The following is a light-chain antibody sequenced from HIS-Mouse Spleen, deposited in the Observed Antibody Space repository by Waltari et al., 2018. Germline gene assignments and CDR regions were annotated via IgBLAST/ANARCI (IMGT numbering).Light chain of an antibody. CDR3: QVWDSSSDHRV. Sequence: SYVLTQPPSVSVAPGQTARITCGGNNIGSKSVHWYQQKPGQAPVLVVYDDSDRPSGCPGRFSGANSGNTATLTISRVEAGDEADYYCQVWDSSSDHRVFGGGTKLTVL. J-gene: IGLJ3*02. V-gene: IGLV3-21*02. CDR2: DDS. CDR1: NIGSKS.